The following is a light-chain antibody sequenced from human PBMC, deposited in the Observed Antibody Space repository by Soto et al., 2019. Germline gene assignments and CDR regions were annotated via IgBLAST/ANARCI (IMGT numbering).Light chain of an antibody. CDR1: QSVLYSSNNKNY. CDR2: WAS. J-gene: IGKJ1*01. Sequence: DIVMTQSPDSLDVSMGERATINCKSSQSVLYSSNNKNYLAWYQQKPGQPPKLLIYWASTRESGVPDRFSGSGSGTDFTLTISSLQAEDVAVYYCQQYYSTPPTFGQGPKVEIK. V-gene: IGKV4-1*01. CDR3: QQYYSTPPT.